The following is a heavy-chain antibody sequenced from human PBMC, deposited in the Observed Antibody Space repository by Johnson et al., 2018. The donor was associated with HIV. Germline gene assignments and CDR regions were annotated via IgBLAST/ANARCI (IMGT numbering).Heavy chain of an antibody. CDR3: AREGVGYCSSTSCPYDAFDI. CDR2: ISFDGSNK. D-gene: IGHD2-2*01. Sequence: QVQLVESGGGVVQPGRSLRLSCAASGFTFSSYAMHWVRQAPGKGLEWVAVISFDGSNKYYADSVKGRFTISRVNSKNTLYLQMNSLRAEDTAVYYCAREGVGYCSSTSCPYDAFDIWGQGTMVTVSS. CDR1: GFTFSSYA. V-gene: IGHV3-30*04. J-gene: IGHJ3*02.